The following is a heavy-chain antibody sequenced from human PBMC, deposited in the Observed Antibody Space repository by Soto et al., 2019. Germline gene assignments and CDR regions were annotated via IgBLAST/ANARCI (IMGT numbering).Heavy chain of an antibody. J-gene: IGHJ4*02. D-gene: IGHD6-19*01. CDR1: GGTFSSYA. CDR3: ARDLYFIEVSGVFDY. CDR2: IIPIFGTA. V-gene: IGHV1-69*13. Sequence: GASVKVSCKASGGTFSSYAISWVRQAPGQGLEWMGGIIPIFGTANYAQKFQGRVTITADESTSTAYMELSSLRSEDTAVYYCARDLYFIEVSGVFDYWGQGTPVTVSS.